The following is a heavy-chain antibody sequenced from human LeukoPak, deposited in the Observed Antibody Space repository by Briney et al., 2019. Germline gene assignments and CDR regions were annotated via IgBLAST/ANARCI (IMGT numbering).Heavy chain of an antibody. J-gene: IGHJ6*04. Sequence: SETLSLTCAVYGGSFSGYYWSWIRQPPGKGLEWIGEINHSGSANYNPSLKSRVTISVDTSKNQFSLKLSSVTAADTAVYYCARSDSMVRGVIGLYYYYGMDVWGKGTTVTVSS. CDR1: GGSFSGYY. V-gene: IGHV4-34*01. CDR2: INHSGSA. CDR3: ARSDSMVRGVIGLYYYYGMDV. D-gene: IGHD3-10*01.